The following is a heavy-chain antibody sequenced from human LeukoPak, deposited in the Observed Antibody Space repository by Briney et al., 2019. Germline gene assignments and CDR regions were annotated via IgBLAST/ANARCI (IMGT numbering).Heavy chain of an antibody. J-gene: IGHJ3*02. D-gene: IGHD2-2*01. CDR2: INPSGGST. CDR3: ARVGECSSTSCYYAFDI. Sequence: ASVKVSCKASGYTFTSYYMHWVRQAPGQGLERMRIINPSGGSTSYAQKFQGRVTITRDTSTSTVYMELSSLRSEDTAVYYCARVGECSSTSCYYAFDIWGQGTMVTVSS. CDR1: GYTFTSYY. V-gene: IGHV1-46*01.